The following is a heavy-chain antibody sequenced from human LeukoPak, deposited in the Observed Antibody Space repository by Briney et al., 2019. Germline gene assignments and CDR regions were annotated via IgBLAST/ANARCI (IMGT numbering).Heavy chain of an antibody. CDR2: IWYDGSDK. J-gene: IGHJ4*02. Sequence: RGRSLRLSCAASGFTFSSYGMHWVRQAPGKGLEWVAVIWYDGSDKYYADSVKGRFTISRDNSKNTLYMEMNSLRAEDTAVYYCARRATTMTTLDYWGQGTLVTVSS. CDR3: ARRATTMTTLDY. CDR1: GFTFSSYG. V-gene: IGHV3-33*01. D-gene: IGHD4-17*01.